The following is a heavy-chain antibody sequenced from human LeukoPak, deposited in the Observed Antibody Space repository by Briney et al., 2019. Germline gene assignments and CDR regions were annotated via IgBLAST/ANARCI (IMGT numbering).Heavy chain of an antibody. D-gene: IGHD2-21*02. Sequence: ASVTVSCNISGYSLSDLAMHWVRQAPGKGLEWVGGFDPVEGERVAAQKFQARVTRTKDTSTNTAYMELKSLRTYDTGVYFCSTDLWGYCNGDCFPTEYWGQGTLVAVSS. CDR3: STDLWGYCNGDCFPTEY. J-gene: IGHJ1*01. CDR1: GYSLSDLA. CDR2: FDPVEGER. V-gene: IGHV1-24*01.